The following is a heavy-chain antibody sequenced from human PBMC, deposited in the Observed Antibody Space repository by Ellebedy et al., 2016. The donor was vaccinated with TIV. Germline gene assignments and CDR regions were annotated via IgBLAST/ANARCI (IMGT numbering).Heavy chain of an antibody. CDR2: FDWDDDK. Sequence: SGPTLVKPTQTLTLTCTFSGFSLSTSGMCVSWIRQPLGKALEWLARFDWDDDKYYSTSLKTRLTISKDTSKNQVVLTVTNMDPVDTATYYCARMSQWLAPFDYWGQGTLVTVSS. CDR1: GFSLSTSGMC. D-gene: IGHD6-19*01. CDR3: ARMSQWLAPFDY. V-gene: IGHV2-70*11. J-gene: IGHJ4*02.